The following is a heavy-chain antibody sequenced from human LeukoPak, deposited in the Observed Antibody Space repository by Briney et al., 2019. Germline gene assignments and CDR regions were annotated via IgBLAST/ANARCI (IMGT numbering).Heavy chain of an antibody. CDR1: GSTVSSNY. CDR3: ARLYDSSGYGAFDI. V-gene: IGHV3-66*02. CDR2: LYGGGST. Sequence: GGSLRLSCAASGSTVSSNYMGWVRQAPGKGLEWVSVLYGGGSTYYPDSVKGRFTISRDNSQNTLYLQMDSLRAEDTAVYYCARLYDSSGYGAFDIWGQGTMVTVSS. J-gene: IGHJ3*02. D-gene: IGHD3-22*01.